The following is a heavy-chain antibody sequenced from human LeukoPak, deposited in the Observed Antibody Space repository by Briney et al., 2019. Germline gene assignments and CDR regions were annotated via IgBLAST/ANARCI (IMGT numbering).Heavy chain of an antibody. J-gene: IGHJ4*02. CDR1: GFTVSSNY. Sequence: GGSLRLSCAASGFTVSSNYMSWVRQAPGKGLEWVSVIYSGGSTYYADSVKGRFTISRDNSKNTLYLQMNSLRAEDTAVYYCARDMVRGVIIPNDYWGQGTLVAVSS. D-gene: IGHD3-10*01. CDR2: IYSGGST. CDR3: ARDMVRGVIIPNDY. V-gene: IGHV3-66*01.